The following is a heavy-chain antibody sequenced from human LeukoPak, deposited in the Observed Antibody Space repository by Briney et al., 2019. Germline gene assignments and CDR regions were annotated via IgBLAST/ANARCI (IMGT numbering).Heavy chain of an antibody. D-gene: IGHD3-10*01. J-gene: IGHJ4*02. CDR2: INPNSGGT. CDR3: ARGGAVAMVRGVIPYFDY. Sequence: ASVKVSCKASGYTFTGYYIQWVRQAPGQGLEWMGWINPNSGGTNYAQKFQGRVTMTRDTSISTAYMDLSRLRSDDTAVYYCARGGAVAMVRGVIPYFDYWGQGTLVTVSS. V-gene: IGHV1-2*02. CDR1: GYTFTGYY.